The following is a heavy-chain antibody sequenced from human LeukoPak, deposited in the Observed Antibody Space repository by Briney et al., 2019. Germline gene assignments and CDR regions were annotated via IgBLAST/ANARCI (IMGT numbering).Heavy chain of an antibody. CDR3: ARDGDSGGWFDS. V-gene: IGHV4-59*11. CDR2: IYYSGST. Sequence: SETLSLTCTVSGGSINSHYWSWNRQPPGKGLECIGYIYYSGSTKYNPSLNSRATISLDTSKNQFFLKLTSVTAADTAVYYCARDGDSGGWFDSWGQGALVTVSS. CDR1: GGSINSHY. J-gene: IGHJ5*01. D-gene: IGHD6-25*01.